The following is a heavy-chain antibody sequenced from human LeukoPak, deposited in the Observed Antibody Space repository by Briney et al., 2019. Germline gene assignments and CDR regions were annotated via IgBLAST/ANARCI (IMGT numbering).Heavy chain of an antibody. Sequence: GGSLRLSCAASEFTLSTYWMNWVRQAPGKGLEWVSTISGNGGDTYYADSVKGRFTISRDNSKNTLYLQMNSLIADDTTIYYCAKGAYHDDWGQGTLVTVSS. CDR2: ISGNGGDT. CDR3: AKGAYHDD. CDR1: EFTLSTYW. J-gene: IGHJ4*02. D-gene: IGHD3-3*01. V-gene: IGHV3-23*01.